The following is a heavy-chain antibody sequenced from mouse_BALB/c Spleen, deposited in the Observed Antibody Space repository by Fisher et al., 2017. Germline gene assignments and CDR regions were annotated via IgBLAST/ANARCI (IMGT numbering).Heavy chain of an antibody. Sequence: KFKGKATLTVDKSSSTAYMQLSSLTSEDSAVYYCTRRDSLRWYFDVWGAGTTVTVSS. CDR3: TRRDSLRWYFDV. D-gene: IGHD3-3*01. J-gene: IGHJ1*01. V-gene: IGHV1-64*01.